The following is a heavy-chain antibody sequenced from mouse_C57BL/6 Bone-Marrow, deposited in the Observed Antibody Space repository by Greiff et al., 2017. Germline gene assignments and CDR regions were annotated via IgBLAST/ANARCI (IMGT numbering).Heavy chain of an antibody. CDR2: ISSGSSTI. J-gene: IGHJ4*01. D-gene: IGHD2-3*01. CDR3: ARRWLLPYYAMDY. V-gene: IGHV5-17*01. CDR1: GFTFSDYG. Sequence: EVQRVESGGGLVKPGGSLKLSCAASGFTFSDYGMHWVRQAPEKGLEWVAYISSGSSTIYYADTVKGRFTISRDNAKNTLFLQMTSLRCEDTAMYYCARRWLLPYYAMDYWGQGTSVTVSS.